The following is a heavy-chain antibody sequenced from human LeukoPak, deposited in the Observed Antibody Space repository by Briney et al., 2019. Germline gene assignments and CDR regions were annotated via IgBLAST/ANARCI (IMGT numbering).Heavy chain of an antibody. J-gene: IGHJ3*02. Sequence: SGTLSLTCTISGGSISSYYWSWIRQSPGKGLEWIGYIYYGGTTNYSPSLKRRVTISLDTSKNQFSLKLRSLTAADTAIYYCARERGDTAAPDAFDIWGQGTLVTVSP. V-gene: IGHV4-59*01. CDR3: ARERGDTAAPDAFDI. D-gene: IGHD5-18*01. CDR2: IYYGGTT. CDR1: GGSISSYY.